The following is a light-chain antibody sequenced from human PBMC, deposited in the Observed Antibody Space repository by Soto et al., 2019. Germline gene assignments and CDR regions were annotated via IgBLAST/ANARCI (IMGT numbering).Light chain of an antibody. J-gene: IGKJ2*01. CDR2: GAS. CDR3: QHYGISRYT. Sequence: ELVLTQSPASLSLSPGERATLSCRASQSVRTSYLAWYQQKPGQAPRLLIFGASSRATGIPDRFSGSGSGTDFTLTISRLEPEDFAVYYCQHYGISRYTFGTGTKVEIK. V-gene: IGKV3-20*01. CDR1: QSVRTSY.